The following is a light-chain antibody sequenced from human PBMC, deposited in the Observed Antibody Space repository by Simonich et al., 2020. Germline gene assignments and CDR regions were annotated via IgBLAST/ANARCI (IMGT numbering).Light chain of an antibody. CDR3: CSYAGSSTWV. CDR1: SSDVGGYNY. V-gene: IGLV2-23*01. Sequence: QSALTQPASVSGSPGQSITISCTGTSSDVGGYNYVSWYQQHPGKAPKLMIYEGSKRPSGVSNRFSGSKSGNTASLTISGLQAEDEADYSCCSYAGSSTWVFGGGTKLTVL. J-gene: IGLJ3*02. CDR2: EGS.